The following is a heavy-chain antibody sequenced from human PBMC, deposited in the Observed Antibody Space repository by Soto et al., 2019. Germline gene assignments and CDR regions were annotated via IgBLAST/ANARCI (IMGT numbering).Heavy chain of an antibody. CDR3: ARDAGVAGTDWFDP. Sequence: QVQLQESGPGLVKPSETLSLTCTVSGGSISSYYWSWIRQPAGKGLEWIGRIYTSGSTNYNPSLKSRVTMSVDTSKNQFSLKLSSLTAADTAVYYCARDAGVAGTDWFDPWGQGTLVTVSS. J-gene: IGHJ5*02. CDR1: GGSISSYY. D-gene: IGHD1-1*01. CDR2: IYTSGST. V-gene: IGHV4-4*07.